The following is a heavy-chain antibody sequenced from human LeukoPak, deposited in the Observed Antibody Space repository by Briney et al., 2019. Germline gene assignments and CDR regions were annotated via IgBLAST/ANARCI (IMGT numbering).Heavy chain of an antibody. CDR2: IYSGGST. CDR3: ARDRKGYYYGMDV. V-gene: IGHV3-53*04. CDR1: GFTVSSNY. Sequence: GGSLRLSCAASGFTVSSNYMSWVRQAPGKGLEWVSDIYSGGSTYYADSVKGRFTISRHNSKNTLYLQMNSLRTEDTAVYYCARDRKGYYYGMDVWGQGTTVTVSS. J-gene: IGHJ6*02.